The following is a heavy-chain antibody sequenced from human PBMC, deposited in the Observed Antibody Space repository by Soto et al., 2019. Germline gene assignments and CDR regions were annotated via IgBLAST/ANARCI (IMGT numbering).Heavy chain of an antibody. V-gene: IGHV3-33*03. CDR1: GLTFSNYA. J-gene: IGHJ5*02. CDR2: IWYDGSNK. Sequence: GGSLRLSCAASGLTFSNYAMHWVRQAPGKGLEWVAVIWYDGSNKYYADSVKGRFTISRDNSKNTLYLQMNSLRAEDTVVYYCAKDPNYDSSGYRTWGQGTLVTVSS. D-gene: IGHD3-22*01. CDR3: AKDPNYDSSGYRT.